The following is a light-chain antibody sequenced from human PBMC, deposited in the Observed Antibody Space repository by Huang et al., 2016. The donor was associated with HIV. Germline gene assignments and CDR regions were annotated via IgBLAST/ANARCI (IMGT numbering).Light chain of an antibody. J-gene: IGKJ2*01. CDR2: GAS. CDR1: QRVSSN. V-gene: IGKV3-15*01. Sequence: EIVMTQSPATLSVSPGERATLSCRASQRVSSNLAWYQQKPGQAPRLLIYGASTRATVIPARFSGSGSGTEFTLTISSLQSEEFAVYYCQQYNNWPPMYTFGQGTKLEIK. CDR3: QQYNNWPPMYT.